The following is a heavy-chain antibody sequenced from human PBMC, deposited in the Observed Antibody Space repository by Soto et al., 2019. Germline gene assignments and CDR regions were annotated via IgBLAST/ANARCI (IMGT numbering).Heavy chain of an antibody. V-gene: IGHV4-34*01. Sequence: PSETLSLTCAVYGGSFSGYYWTWIRQAPGKGLEWIGEINHSGGTNYNSSLKSRVTISVDTSKNQLSLILYSVTAADTAVYYCARGGQECSNSGCGYIYDGMDVWGQGTTVTVSS. D-gene: IGHD1-26*01. CDR1: GGSFSGYY. CDR3: ARGGQECSNSGCGYIYDGMDV. J-gene: IGHJ6*02. CDR2: INHSGGT.